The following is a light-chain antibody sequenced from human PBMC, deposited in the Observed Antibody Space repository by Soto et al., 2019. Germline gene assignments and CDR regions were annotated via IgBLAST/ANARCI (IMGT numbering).Light chain of an antibody. V-gene: IGLV1-47*02. Sequence: QSVLTQPTSASGTPGQRVTISWSGSYSNVGRNYVYWYRQLPGTAPKLLIYNNDRRPSGVPDRFSVSKSGTSASLDISGLRSEDEGHYYCASWDDGLSGYVIFGGGTKVTVL. J-gene: IGLJ2*01. CDR1: YSNVGRNY. CDR2: NND. CDR3: ASWDDGLSGYVI.